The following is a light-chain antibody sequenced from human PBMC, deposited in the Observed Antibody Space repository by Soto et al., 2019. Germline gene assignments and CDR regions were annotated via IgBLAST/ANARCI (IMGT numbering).Light chain of an antibody. V-gene: IGKV3-20*01. Sequence: EIVLTXSPXXXXVSPGXRVXXXXXASQXXSSSYLAWYQQRPGQAPRLLIFGAFYRATGIPDRFSGSGSGTDFTLTISKLEPEDFAVYYCQQYNSSPPEFTFGPGTKVDSK. CDR2: GAF. J-gene: IGKJ3*01. CDR1: QXXSSSY. CDR3: QQYNSSPPEFT.